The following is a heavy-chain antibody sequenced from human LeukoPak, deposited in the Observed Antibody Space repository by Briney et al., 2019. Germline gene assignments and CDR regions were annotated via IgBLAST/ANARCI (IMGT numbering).Heavy chain of an antibody. J-gene: IGHJ4*02. CDR3: ANAPRSTVSY. CDR1: EFSFSTNW. Sequence: GGSLRLSCAASEFSFSTNWMHWVRQTPGKGLEWVAELNEDGSVKYYVDSVKGRFTISRDNAKSLLFLQMYNLRTEDTGVYFCANAPRSTVSYWGRGTLVTVSS. D-gene: IGHD2-2*01. CDR2: LNEDGSVK. V-gene: IGHV3-7*01.